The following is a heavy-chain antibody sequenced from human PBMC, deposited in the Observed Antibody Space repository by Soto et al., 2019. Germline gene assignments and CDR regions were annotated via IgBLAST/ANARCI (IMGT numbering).Heavy chain of an antibody. CDR1: GFTFDDYA. CDR2: ISWNSGNI. V-gene: IGHV3-9*01. J-gene: IGHJ6*02. Sequence: GGSLRLSCAASGFTFDDYAMHWVRQAPGKGLEWVSGISWNSGNIGYADSVKGRFTISRDNAKNSLHLQMNSLRAEDTAVYYCARHPRGSSGPYGMDVWGQGTTVTVSS. D-gene: IGHD6-6*01. CDR3: ARHPRGSSGPYGMDV.